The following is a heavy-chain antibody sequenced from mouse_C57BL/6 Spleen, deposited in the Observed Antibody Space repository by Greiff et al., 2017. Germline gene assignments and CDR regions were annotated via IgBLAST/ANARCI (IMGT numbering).Heavy chain of an antibody. CDR3: AIRVMDYYGSSYYFDF. D-gene: IGHD1-1*01. CDR2: IHPSDSDT. CDR1: GYTFTSYW. V-gene: IGHV1-74*01. J-gene: IGHJ2*01. Sequence: VQLQQPGAELVKPGASVKVSCKASGYTFTSYWMHWVKQRPGQGLEWIGRIHPSDSDTNYNQKFKGKATLTVDKSSSTAYMQLSSLTSEDSAVYYCAIRVMDYYGSSYYFDFWGKGTTLTVSS.